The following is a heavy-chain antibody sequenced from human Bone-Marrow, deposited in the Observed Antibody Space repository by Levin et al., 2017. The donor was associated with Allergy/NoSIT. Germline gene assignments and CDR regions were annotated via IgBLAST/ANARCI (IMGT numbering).Heavy chain of an antibody. J-gene: IGHJ4*02. Sequence: GGSLRLSCAASGFTFSSYSMNWVRQAPGKGLEWVSSISSSSSYIYYADSVKGRFTISRDNAKNSLYLQMNSLRAEDTAVYYCARDSNPPYYYDSSGYYSTPGKQGPPDYWGQGTLVTVSS. D-gene: IGHD3-22*01. CDR1: GFTFSSYS. CDR2: ISSSSSYI. CDR3: ARDSNPPYYYDSSGYYSTPGKQGPPDY. V-gene: IGHV3-21*01.